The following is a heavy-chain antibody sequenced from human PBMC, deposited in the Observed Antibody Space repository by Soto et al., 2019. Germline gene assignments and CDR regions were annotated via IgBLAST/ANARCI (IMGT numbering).Heavy chain of an antibody. CDR1: GFTFSSYA. Sequence: GGSLRLSCAASGFTFSSYAMSWVRQAPGKGLEWVSAISGSGGSTYYADSVKGRFTISRDNSKNTLYLQMNSLRAEDTAVYYCAKFWAAAVDYHDAFDIWGQGTMVTVSS. J-gene: IGHJ3*02. CDR3: AKFWAAAVDYHDAFDI. D-gene: IGHD6-19*01. V-gene: IGHV3-23*01. CDR2: ISGSGGST.